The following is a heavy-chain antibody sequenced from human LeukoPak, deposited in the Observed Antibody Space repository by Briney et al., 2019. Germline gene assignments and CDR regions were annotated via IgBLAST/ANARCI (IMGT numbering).Heavy chain of an antibody. CDR3: ARGPTPPLGSYGRRLDY. V-gene: IGHV1-2*02. J-gene: IGHJ4*02. CDR1: GYTFTGYY. Sequence: ASVKVSCKASGYTFTGYYMHWVRQAPGQGLEWMGWINPNSGGTNYAQKFQGRVTMTRDTSISTAYMELSRLRSDDTAVYYCARGPTPPLGSYGRRLDYWGQGTLVTVSS. CDR2: INPNSGGT. D-gene: IGHD5-18*01.